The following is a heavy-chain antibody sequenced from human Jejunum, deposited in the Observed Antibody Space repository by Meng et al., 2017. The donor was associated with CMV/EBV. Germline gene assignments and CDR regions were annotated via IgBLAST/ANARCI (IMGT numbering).Heavy chain of an antibody. Sequence: TFSTYGITWVRQAPGQGLEWMGGIITMFGRTNYAQKFQGRVTITADKSTNTVYMELSSLRSEDTAVYYCARAPGKSYYYYYYGMDVWGQGTMVTVSS. V-gene: IGHV1-69*06. CDR1: TFSTYG. D-gene: IGHD4-23*01. CDR3: ARAPGKSYYYYYYGMDV. CDR2: IITMFGRT. J-gene: IGHJ6*02.